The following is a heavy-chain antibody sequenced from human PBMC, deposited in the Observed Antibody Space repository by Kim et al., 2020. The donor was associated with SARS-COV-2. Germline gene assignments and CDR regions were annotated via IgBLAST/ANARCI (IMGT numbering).Heavy chain of an antibody. D-gene: IGHD3-9*01. J-gene: IGHJ3*02. CDR3: ARSPPLLITIFLQGSGNPGLAFDI. V-gene: IGHV1-8*01. CDR2: MNPNSGNT. Sequence: ASVKVSCKASGYTFTSYDINWVRQATGQGLEWMGWMNPNSGNTGYAQKFQGRVTMTRNTSISTAYMELSSLRSEDTAVYYCARSPPLLITIFLQGSGNPGLAFDIWGQGTMVTVSS. CDR1: GYTFTSYD.